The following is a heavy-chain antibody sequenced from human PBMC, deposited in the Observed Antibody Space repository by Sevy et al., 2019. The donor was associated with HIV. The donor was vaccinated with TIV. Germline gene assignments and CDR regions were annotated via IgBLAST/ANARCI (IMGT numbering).Heavy chain of an antibody. CDR3: AKDLFYCSGGSCYSAFDY. CDR1: GFTFSSYA. D-gene: IGHD2-15*01. CDR2: ISGSGGST. Sequence: GGSLRLSCAASGFTFSSYAMSWVRQAPGKGLEWVSAISGSGGSTYYADSVKGRFTISRDNSKNTLYLQMNSLRAEDTAVYYCAKDLFYCSGGSCYSAFDYWGQGTLVTVSS. V-gene: IGHV3-23*01. J-gene: IGHJ4*02.